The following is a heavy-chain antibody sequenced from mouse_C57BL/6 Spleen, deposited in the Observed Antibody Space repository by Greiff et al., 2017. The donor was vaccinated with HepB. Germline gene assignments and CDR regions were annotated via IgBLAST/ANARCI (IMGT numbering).Heavy chain of an antibody. J-gene: IGHJ1*03. Sequence: EVKLMESEGGLVQPGSSMKLSCTASGFTFSDYYMAWVRQVPEKGLEWVANINYDGSSTYYLDSLKSRFIISRDNAKNILYLQMSSLKSEDTATYYCAREGTTVVATDWYFDVWGTGTTVTVSS. V-gene: IGHV5-16*01. D-gene: IGHD1-1*01. CDR1: GFTFSDYY. CDR2: INYDGSST. CDR3: AREGTTVVATDWYFDV.